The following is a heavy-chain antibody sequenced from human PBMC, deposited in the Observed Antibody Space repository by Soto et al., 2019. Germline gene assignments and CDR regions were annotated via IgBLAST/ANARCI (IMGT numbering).Heavy chain of an antibody. J-gene: IGHJ5*01. CDR1: GYNFTAFW. V-gene: IGHV5-10-1*01. CDR2: IDPSDSYT. Sequence: PGESLKISCKASGYNFTAFWIHWVRQMPGKGLEWLGKIDPSDSYTNYSPSFEGHVTISTDNSITTAYLQWSSLRASDTALYLCARVHKKWFDSWAQGTMVIVSS. CDR3: ARVHKKWFDS.